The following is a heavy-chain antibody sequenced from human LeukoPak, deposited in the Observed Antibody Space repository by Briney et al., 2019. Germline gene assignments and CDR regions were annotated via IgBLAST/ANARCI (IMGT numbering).Heavy chain of an antibody. Sequence: PSETLSLSCRASGDSISSYDGNWVRQPAGKGLEWIGRIYSSENTNYNPSLKSRVTMSVDTSKNQFSLKLSSVTAADTTVYYCAFEISIWMYYWGQVTLVTVSS. CDR3: AFEISIWMYY. D-gene: IGHD3-3*02. V-gene: IGHV4-4*07. CDR1: GDSISSYD. CDR2: IYSSENT. J-gene: IGHJ4*02.